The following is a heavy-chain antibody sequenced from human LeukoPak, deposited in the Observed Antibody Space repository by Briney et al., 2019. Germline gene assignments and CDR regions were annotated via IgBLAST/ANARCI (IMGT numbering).Heavy chain of an antibody. J-gene: IGHJ5*02. CDR2: IYHSGST. V-gene: IGHV4-39*07. Sequence: SETLSLTCTVSGGSISSSSYYWGWIRQPPGKGLEWIGSIYHSGSTYYNPSLKSRVTISVDTSKNQFSLKLSSVTPADTAVYYCATAPIVVVPAAILGWFDPWGQGTLVTVSS. D-gene: IGHD2-2*01. CDR3: ATAPIVVVPAAILGWFDP. CDR1: GGSISSSSYY.